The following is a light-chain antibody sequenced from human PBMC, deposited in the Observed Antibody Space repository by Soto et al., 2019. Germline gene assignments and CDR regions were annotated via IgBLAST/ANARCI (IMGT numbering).Light chain of an antibody. V-gene: IGKV1-5*03. CDR3: QQYNSYSLT. Sequence: DIQMTQSPSTLSASVGDRVTITCRASQSISSWLAWYQQKPGKAPKLLIYKASSLESGVTSRFSGSGSGTEFTLTISSLQPDDFATYYCQQYNSYSLTFGGGTKVEIK. CDR2: KAS. CDR1: QSISSW. J-gene: IGKJ4*01.